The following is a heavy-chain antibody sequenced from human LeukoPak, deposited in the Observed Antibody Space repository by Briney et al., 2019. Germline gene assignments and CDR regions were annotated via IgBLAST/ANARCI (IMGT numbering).Heavy chain of an antibody. CDR2: ISSSGSTI. CDR3: ARDATTELGTVYMDV. CDR1: GFTFSDYY. D-gene: IGHD4-17*01. J-gene: IGHJ6*03. Sequence: PGGSLRLSCAASGFTFSDYYMSGIRQAPGKGLEWVSYISSSGSTIYYADSVKGRFTISRDNAKNSLYLQMNRLRVEDTAVYYCARDATTELGTVYMDVWGKGTTVTISS. V-gene: IGHV3-11*04.